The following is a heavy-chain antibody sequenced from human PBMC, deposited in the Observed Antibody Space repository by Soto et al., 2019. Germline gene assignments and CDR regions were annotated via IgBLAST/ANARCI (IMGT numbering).Heavy chain of an antibody. Sequence: SSVKVSCKDSGYTFTNHGVNWVRQATGRGLEWMGWMNPSTGETGYTEKFQGRLAMTRDTSITTAYMELTSLTSEDTAVYYCTRAGDSGAWISNWGQGTLVTVSS. J-gene: IGHJ4*02. CDR3: TRAGDSGAWISN. D-gene: IGHD7-27*01. CDR1: GYTFTNHG. V-gene: IGHV1-8*02. CDR2: MNPSTGET.